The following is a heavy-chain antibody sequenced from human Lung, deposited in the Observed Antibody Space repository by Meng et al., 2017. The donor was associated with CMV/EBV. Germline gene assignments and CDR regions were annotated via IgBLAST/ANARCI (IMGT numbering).Heavy chain of an antibody. CDR2: INPNSGGT. CDR3: ARGLGDYCSTTSCSYGVDV. CDR1: GYIFSGYY. D-gene: IGHD2-2*01. Sequence: ASVXVSXKASGYIFSGYYIHWVRQAPGQGLEWMGWINPNSGGTNYAQKFQGRVTMTRDTSISTAYMDLSRLKSDDTAVYYCARGLGDYCSTTSCSYGVDVWGQGTXVNVSS. V-gene: IGHV1-2*02. J-gene: IGHJ6*02.